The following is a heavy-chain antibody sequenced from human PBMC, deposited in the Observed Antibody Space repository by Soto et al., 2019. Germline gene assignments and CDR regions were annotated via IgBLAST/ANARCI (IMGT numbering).Heavy chain of an antibody. CDR1: GYSFTSYW. D-gene: IGHD5-18*01. CDR2: IYPGDSDT. CDR3: ARTPRGYSYGVYYYYMDV. J-gene: IGHJ6*03. V-gene: IGHV5-51*01. Sequence: GESLKISCKGSGYSFTSYWIGWVRQMPGKGLEWMGIIYPGDSDTRYSPSFQGQVTISADKSISTAYLQWSSPKASDTAMYYCARTPRGYSYGVYYYYMDVWGKGTTVTVSS.